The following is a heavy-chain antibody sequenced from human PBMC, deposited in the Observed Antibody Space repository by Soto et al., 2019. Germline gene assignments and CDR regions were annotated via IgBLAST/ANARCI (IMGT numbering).Heavy chain of an antibody. CDR1: GGTFSAYA. Sequence: QLQLVQSGAEVKKPGSSVKVSCKASGGTFSAYAISWVRQAPGQGLEWMGGILPLSGTTNYTQRFQGRVTISADKSTSTAYMELRSLRSEYTAVYYCARANPTKYYEYVWGDYRRGGMDVWGQGTTVTVSS. CDR3: ARANPTKYYEYVWGDYRRGGMDV. D-gene: IGHD3-16*02. V-gene: IGHV1-69*06. J-gene: IGHJ6*02. CDR2: ILPLSGTT.